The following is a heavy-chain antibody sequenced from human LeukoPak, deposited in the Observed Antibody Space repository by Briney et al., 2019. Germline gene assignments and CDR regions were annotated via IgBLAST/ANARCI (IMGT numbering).Heavy chain of an antibody. V-gene: IGHV1-69*04. CDR2: IIPILGIA. CDR3: ARDRGGLRLGELSSYFDY. J-gene: IGHJ4*02. Sequence: PVKVSCKASGGTFSSYTISWVRQAPGQGLEWMGRIIPILGIANYAQKFQGRVTITADKSTSTAYMELSSLRSEDTAVYYCARDRGGLRLGELSSYFDYWGQGTLVTVSS. D-gene: IGHD3-16*02. CDR1: GGTFSSYT.